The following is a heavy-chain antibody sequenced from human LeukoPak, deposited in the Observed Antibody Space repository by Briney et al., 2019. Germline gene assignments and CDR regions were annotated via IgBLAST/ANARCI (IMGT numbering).Heavy chain of an antibody. V-gene: IGHV3-33*01. Sequence: GGSLRLSCAASGFTFSSYGMRWVRQAPGKGLEWVADIGYDGSNKIYADSVKGRFTISRDNSKNTLYLQMNSLRAEDTAVYYCARETGRDDFDIWGQGTMVTVSS. CDR1: GFTFSSYG. CDR2: IGYDGSNK. J-gene: IGHJ3*02. CDR3: ARETGRDDFDI.